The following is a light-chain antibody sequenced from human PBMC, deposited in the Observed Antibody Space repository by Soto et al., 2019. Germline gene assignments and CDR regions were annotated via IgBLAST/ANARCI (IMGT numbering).Light chain of an antibody. V-gene: IGLV2-8*01. Sequence: QSALTRPPSASGSPGQSVTISCTGTSSDVGGYKYVSWYQQHPGKAPKLMIFDVNKRPSGVPDRFSGSKSGNTASLTVSGLQAEDEADYYCSSYAGINNLGVFGTGTKLTVL. CDR1: SSDVGGYKY. CDR2: DVN. CDR3: SSYAGINNLGV. J-gene: IGLJ1*01.